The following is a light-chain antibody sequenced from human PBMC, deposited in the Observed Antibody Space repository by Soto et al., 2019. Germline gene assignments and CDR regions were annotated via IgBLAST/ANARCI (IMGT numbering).Light chain of an antibody. CDR2: AAS. Sequence: RVMTQSPDTLSVSPGERATLSCRASETVRSNLAWYQQKPGQAPRLLIYAASTRATGIPARFIGNGSGTEFTLTISSLQSEDFAVYCCQQYNNWWTFGQGTKVDIK. V-gene: IGKV3D-15*01. CDR3: QQYNNWWT. J-gene: IGKJ1*01. CDR1: ETVRSN.